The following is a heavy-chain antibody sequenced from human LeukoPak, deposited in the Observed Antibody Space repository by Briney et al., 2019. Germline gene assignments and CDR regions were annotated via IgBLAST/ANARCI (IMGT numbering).Heavy chain of an antibody. CDR1: GGTFSSYA. J-gene: IGHJ4*02. CDR3: ARDHGYRAVAGTGGDFDY. V-gene: IGHV1-69*06. Sequence: SVKVSCKASGGTFSSYAISWVRQAPGQGLEWMGGIIPIFGTANYAQKFQGRVTITADKSTSTAYMELSSLRSEDTAVYYCARDHGYRAVAGTGGDFDYWGQGTLVTVSS. D-gene: IGHD6-19*01. CDR2: IIPIFGTA.